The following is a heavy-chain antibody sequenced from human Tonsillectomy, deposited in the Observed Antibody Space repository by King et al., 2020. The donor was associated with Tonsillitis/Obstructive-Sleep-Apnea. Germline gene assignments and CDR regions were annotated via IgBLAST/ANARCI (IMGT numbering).Heavy chain of an antibody. CDR2: ISYDGSNK. CDR1: GFTFSSYA. J-gene: IGHJ3*02. CDR3: ARDRGYGSGSYPFDAFDI. D-gene: IGHD3-10*01. V-gene: IGHV3-30*01. Sequence: VQLVESGGGVVQPGRSLRLSCAASGFTFSSYAMHWVRQAPGKGLEWVAVISYDGSNKYYADSVKGRFTISRDNSKNTLYLQMNSLRAEDTAVYYCARDRGYGSGSYPFDAFDIWGQGTMVTVPS.